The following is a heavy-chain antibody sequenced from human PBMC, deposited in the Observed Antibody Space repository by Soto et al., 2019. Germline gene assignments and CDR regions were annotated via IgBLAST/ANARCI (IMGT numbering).Heavy chain of an antibody. Sequence: QVQMQESGPGLVEPSGTLSLTCTVSGGSISSNNWWSWVRQPPGKGLEWIGEIYQSGSTNYNPSLKSRVTISVDKSKNQFSLKMNSVTAADTAVYYCARSWDNIWGTWNQGCWGQGTLVTVSS. V-gene: IGHV4-4*02. CDR2: IYQSGST. J-gene: IGHJ4*02. D-gene: IGHD3-16*01. CDR3: ARSWDNIWGTWNQGC. CDR1: GGSISSNNW.